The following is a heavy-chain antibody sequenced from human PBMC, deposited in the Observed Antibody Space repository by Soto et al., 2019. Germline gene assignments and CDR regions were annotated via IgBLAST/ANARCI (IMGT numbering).Heavy chain of an antibody. CDR3: ARAAYYYESSGYYPGDY. Sequence: SVKVSCKASEGTFSSYAISWVRQAPGQGLEWMGGIIPIFGTANYAQKFQGRVTITADASTSTVYMELSSLRSEDTAVYYCARAAYYYESSGYYPGDYWGQGTLVTVSS. CDR1: EGTFSSYA. CDR2: IIPIFGTA. D-gene: IGHD3-22*01. J-gene: IGHJ4*02. V-gene: IGHV1-69*13.